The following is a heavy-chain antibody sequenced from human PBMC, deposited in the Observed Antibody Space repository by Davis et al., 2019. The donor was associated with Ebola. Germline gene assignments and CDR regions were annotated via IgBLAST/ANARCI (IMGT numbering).Heavy chain of an antibody. Sequence: PGGSLRLSCAASGFIFSTHTMHWVRQAPGKGLEWVAVIGSDGINTVYADSVKGRFTISRDNSENTLYLQMSSLRAEDTAVYYCVKDLGCSSTSCYRAPYYYGMDVWGQGTTVTVSS. J-gene: IGHJ6*02. V-gene: IGHV3-30*14. CDR1: GFIFSTHT. D-gene: IGHD2-2*01. CDR2: IGSDGINT. CDR3: VKDLGCSSTSCYRAPYYYGMDV.